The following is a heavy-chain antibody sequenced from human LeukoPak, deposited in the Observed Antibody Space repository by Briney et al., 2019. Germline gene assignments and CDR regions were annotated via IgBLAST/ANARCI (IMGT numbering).Heavy chain of an antibody. CDR3: ARAAHYYDSSGTIRY. J-gene: IGHJ4*02. V-gene: IGHV3-66*03. Sequence: PGGSLRLSCTVSGFTVSSNSMSWVRQAPGKGLEWVSFIYSDNTHYSDSVKGRFTISRDNSKNTLYLQMNSLRAEDTAVYYCARAAHYYDSSGTIRYWGQGTLVTVSS. CDR1: GFTVSSNS. D-gene: IGHD3-22*01. CDR2: IYSDNT.